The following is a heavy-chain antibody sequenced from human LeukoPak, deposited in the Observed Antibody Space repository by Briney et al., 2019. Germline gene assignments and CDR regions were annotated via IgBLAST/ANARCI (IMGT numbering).Heavy chain of an antibody. J-gene: IGHJ4*02. CDR1: GGSISSYY. D-gene: IGHD6-13*01. CDR3: ARAAAAGKGSFDY. V-gene: IGHV4-59*01. Sequence: SETLSLTCTVSGGSISSYYWSWIRQPPGMGLEWIGYIYYSGSTNYNPSLKSRVTISVDTSKNQFSLKLSSVTAADTAVYYCARAAAAGKGSFDYWGQGTLVTVSS. CDR2: IYYSGST.